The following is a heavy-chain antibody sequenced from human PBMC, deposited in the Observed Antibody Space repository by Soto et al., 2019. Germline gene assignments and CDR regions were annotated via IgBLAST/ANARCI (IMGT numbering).Heavy chain of an antibody. J-gene: IGHJ4*02. D-gene: IGHD2-15*01. CDR1: GGTFSTYT. Sequence: QFQLVQSGAEVKKPGSSVKVSCKSSGGTFSTYTFYWVRQAPGQGLEWMGGISPGIDIRDYAQKFQGRVTITADESTSTAYMQLSTLISEDTALYYCAGGMSFGGSCYLDVWGQGTLVTVSS. CDR2: ISPGIDIR. V-gene: IGHV1-69*12. CDR3: AGGMSFGGSCYLDV.